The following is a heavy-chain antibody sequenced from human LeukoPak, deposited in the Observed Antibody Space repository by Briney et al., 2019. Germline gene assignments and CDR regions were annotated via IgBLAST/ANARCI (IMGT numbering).Heavy chain of an antibody. CDR3: ARPLTTNALDY. CDR2: IIPIFGTA. CDR1: GGAFSSYA. D-gene: IGHD1-1*01. V-gene: IGHV1-69*13. Sequence: GASVKVSCKASGGAFSSYAISWVRQAPGQGLEWMGGIIPIFGTANYAQKFQGRVTITADESTSAAYMELSSLRSEDTAVYYCARPLTTNALDYWGQGTLVTVSS. J-gene: IGHJ4*02.